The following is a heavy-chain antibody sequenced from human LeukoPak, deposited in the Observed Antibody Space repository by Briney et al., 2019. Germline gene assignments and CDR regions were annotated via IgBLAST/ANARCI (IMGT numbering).Heavy chain of an antibody. CDR2: ISSSGSTI. CDR1: GFTFSSYE. Sequence: PGGSLRLSCAASGFTFSSYEMNWVRQAPGKGLEWVSYISSSGSTIYYADSVKGRFTISRDNAKNSLYLQMNSLKTEDTAVYYCTHYGDYSYFDYWGQGTLVTVSS. D-gene: IGHD4-17*01. V-gene: IGHV3-48*03. J-gene: IGHJ4*02. CDR3: THYGDYSYFDY.